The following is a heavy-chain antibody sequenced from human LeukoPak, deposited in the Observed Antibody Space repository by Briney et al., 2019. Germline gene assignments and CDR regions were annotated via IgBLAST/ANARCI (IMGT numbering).Heavy chain of an antibody. V-gene: IGHV7-4-1*02. CDR1: GYTLSSYA. CDR2: INTITGKA. J-gene: IGHJ3*02. CDR3: ANSLRTIIALDI. Sequence: ASVKVSCKPSGYTLSSYAINWVRQAPGQGLDWMGWINTITGKATYGQGLTGRYVFSWDASISTAYLQISGLKTEDTAIYYCANSLRTIIALDIWGQGTMLTVSS. D-gene: IGHD1-1*01.